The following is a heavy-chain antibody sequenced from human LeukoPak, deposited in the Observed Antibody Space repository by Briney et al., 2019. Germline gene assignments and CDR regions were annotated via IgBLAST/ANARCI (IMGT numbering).Heavy chain of an antibody. CDR1: GIIDKTNY. CDR2: LHSGGST. D-gene: IGHD5-12*01. Sequence: PGGSLRLSCSTSGIIDKTNYMSWVRQAPGKGLEWVSLLHSGGSTYYAESVRGRFIISRDKSTNTLFLHMNSLRAHDTAVYFCARGDGYHFLGWFDIWGQGTLVTVSS. CDR3: ARGDGYHFLGWFDI. V-gene: IGHV3-66*01. J-gene: IGHJ5*02.